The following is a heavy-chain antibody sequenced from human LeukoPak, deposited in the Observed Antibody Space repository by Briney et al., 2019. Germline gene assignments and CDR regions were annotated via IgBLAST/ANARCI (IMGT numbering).Heavy chain of an antibody. Sequence: APMKVSCKASDYTFTNYGISWVRQAPGQGLEWMGWISAYNGDTNYAQKFQGRLTLTTDTSTSTAYMELRSLRSDDTAIYYCARASAQWSDYWGQGTLVTVSS. V-gene: IGHV1-18*01. CDR3: ARASAQWSDY. J-gene: IGHJ4*02. D-gene: IGHD2-15*01. CDR1: DYTFTNYG. CDR2: ISAYNGDT.